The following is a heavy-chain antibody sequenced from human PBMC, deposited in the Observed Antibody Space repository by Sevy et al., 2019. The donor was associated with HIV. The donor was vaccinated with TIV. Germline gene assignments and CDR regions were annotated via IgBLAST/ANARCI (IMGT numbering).Heavy chain of an antibody. CDR2: IWYDGSNK. Sequence: GGSLRLSCAASGFTFSNYAIHWVRQAPGKGLEWVAPIWYDGSNKYYADSVKGRFTISRDNSKNTVYLQMNSMRAEETAMYYCARGGIGALGTYWGHGTLVTVSS. J-gene: IGHJ4*01. CDR1: GFTFSNYA. V-gene: IGHV3-33*08. CDR3: ARGGIGALGTY. D-gene: IGHD6-13*01.